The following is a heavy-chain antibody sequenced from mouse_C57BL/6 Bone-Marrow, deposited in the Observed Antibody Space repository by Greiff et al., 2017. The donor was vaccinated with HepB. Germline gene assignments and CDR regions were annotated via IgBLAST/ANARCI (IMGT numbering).Heavy chain of an antibody. D-gene: IGHD6-1*01. Sequence: EVKLQQSGAELVRPGASVKLSCTASGFNIKDGYMRWGKQRPEQGLEGMGRIDREDGDTEYAPKFQGQATMTADTSTNTAYLQFSSLTSEDTAVYYCTTECSYLYLYFGVWGTGTTVTASS. CDR2: IDREDGDT. CDR3: TTECSYLYLYFGV. V-gene: IGHV14-1*01. J-gene: IGHJ1*03. CDR1: GFNIKDGY.